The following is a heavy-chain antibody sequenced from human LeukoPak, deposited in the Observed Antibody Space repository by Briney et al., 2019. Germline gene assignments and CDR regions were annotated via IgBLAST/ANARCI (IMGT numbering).Heavy chain of an antibody. J-gene: IGHJ4*02. CDR3: ARDGSGLTGTTPGFDY. D-gene: IGHD1-7*01. V-gene: IGHV1-69*04. CDR2: IIPILGIA. Sequence: GASVKVSCKASGGTFSSYAISWVRQAPGQGLEWMGRIIPILGIANYAQKFQGRVTITADKSTSTAYMELSSLRSEDTAVYYCARDGSGLTGTTPGFDYWGQGTLVTVSS. CDR1: GGTFSSYA.